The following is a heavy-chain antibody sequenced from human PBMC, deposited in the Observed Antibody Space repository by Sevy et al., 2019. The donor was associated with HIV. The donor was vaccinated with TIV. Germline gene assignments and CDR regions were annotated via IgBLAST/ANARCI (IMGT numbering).Heavy chain of an antibody. V-gene: IGHV1-46*01. CDR3: ARVESCGGDCYYSDY. D-gene: IGHD2-21*02. CDR1: GYTFTSYY. Sequence: ASVKVSCKASGYTFTSYYIHWVRQAPGQGLECMGIINPSGGGTNYAQKFQGRVTSTRDTSTSTVYMELSSLRAEDTAVYYCARVESCGGDCYYSDYWGQGTQVTVSS. J-gene: IGHJ4*02. CDR2: INPSGGGT.